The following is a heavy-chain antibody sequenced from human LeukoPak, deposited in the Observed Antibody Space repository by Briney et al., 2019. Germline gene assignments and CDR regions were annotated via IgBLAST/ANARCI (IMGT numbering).Heavy chain of an antibody. CDR3: ARDGYSREFDY. D-gene: IGHD5-18*01. V-gene: IGHV3-74*01. CDR2: INSDGSST. CDR1: GFTFSSYW. Sequence: GGSLRLSCAASGFTFSSYWMHRVRQAPGKGLVWVSRINSDGSSTSYADSVKGRFTISRDNAKNTLYLQLNSLRVEDTAVYYCARDGYSREFDYWGQGTLVTVSS. J-gene: IGHJ4*02.